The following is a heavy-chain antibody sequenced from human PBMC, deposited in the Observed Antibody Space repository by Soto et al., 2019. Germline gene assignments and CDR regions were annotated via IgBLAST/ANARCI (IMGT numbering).Heavy chain of an antibody. Sequence: LSLTCTVSGGSISSYYWSWIRQPPGKGLEWIGYIYYSGSTNYNPSLKSRVTISVDTSKNQFSLKLSSVTAADTAVYYCARGLDSSGWYYYFDYWGQGTLVTVS. CDR3: ARGLDSSGWYYYFDY. CDR1: GGSISSYY. V-gene: IGHV4-59*01. D-gene: IGHD6-19*01. J-gene: IGHJ4*02. CDR2: IYYSGST.